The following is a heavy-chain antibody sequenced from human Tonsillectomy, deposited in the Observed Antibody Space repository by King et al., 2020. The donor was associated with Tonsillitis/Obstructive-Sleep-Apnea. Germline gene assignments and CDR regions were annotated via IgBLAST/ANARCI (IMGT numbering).Heavy chain of an antibody. CDR2: ISHSGST. CDR3: ARDNGGGSAFVI. J-gene: IGHJ3*02. Sequence: VQLQQWGAGLLKPLETLSLTCGVYGGSFSGYYWSWIRQPPGEGLEWIGEISHSGSTNYNPSLKSRVTISVDTSKNQLSLKLNSVTAADTAVYYCARDNGGGSAFVIWGQGTMVTVSS. V-gene: IGHV4-34*01. D-gene: IGHD3-16*01. CDR1: GGSFSGYY.